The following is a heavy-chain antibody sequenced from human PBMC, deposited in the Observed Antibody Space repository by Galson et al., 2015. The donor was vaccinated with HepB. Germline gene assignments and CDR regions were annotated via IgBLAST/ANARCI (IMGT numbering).Heavy chain of an antibody. J-gene: IGHJ4*02. CDR3: VRDRTYKGGNFFDF. V-gene: IGHV3-7*03. Sequence: SLRLSCAASGFSFSDYWMSWIRQAPGKRPEWVANIRYDEYEYYYADFVKGRFTISRDNARNSVFLQTSSLRRDDTAVYYCVRDRTYKGGNFFDFWGRGALVTVSS. CDR2: IRYDEYEY. D-gene: IGHD3-10*01. CDR1: GFSFSDYW.